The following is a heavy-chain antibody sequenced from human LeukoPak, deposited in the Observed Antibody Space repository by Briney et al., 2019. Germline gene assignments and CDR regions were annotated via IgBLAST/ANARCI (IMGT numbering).Heavy chain of an antibody. CDR2: IYSGGST. J-gene: IGHJ4*02. Sequence: GGSLRLSCAASGFTVSSNYMSWVRQAAAKELAGVAVIYSGGSTYYADSVKGRFTISRDNSKNTLYLQMNSLRAEDTAVYYCARGYCSSTSCSSFDYWGQGTLVTVSS. V-gene: IGHV3-66*01. D-gene: IGHD2-2*01. CDR3: ARGYCSSTSCSSFDY. CDR1: GFTVSSNY.